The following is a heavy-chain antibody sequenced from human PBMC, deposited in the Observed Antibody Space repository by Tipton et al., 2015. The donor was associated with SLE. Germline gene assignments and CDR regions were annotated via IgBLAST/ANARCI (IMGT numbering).Heavy chain of an antibody. CDR2: IYSSGST. CDR1: GGSISSGHYY. Sequence: TLSLTCTVSGGSISSGHYYWSWIRQHPGKGLEWIGYIYSSGSTYYNPSLKSRINISVDTSKKQFSLQLSSVTAADTAVYYCARVEGSGYRYWYFDLWGRGTLVTVSS. V-gene: IGHV4-31*03. D-gene: IGHD3-22*01. J-gene: IGHJ2*01. CDR3: ARVEGSGYRYWYFDL.